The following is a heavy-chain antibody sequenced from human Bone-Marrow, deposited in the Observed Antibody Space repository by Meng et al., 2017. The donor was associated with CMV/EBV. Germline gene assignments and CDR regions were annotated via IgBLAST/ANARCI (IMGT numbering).Heavy chain of an antibody. V-gene: IGHV4-39*07. CDR2: IYYSGNT. CDR3: ARIGYSFAPGWFDP. J-gene: IGHJ5*02. Sequence: SETLSLTCTVSSASLSSSDYYWGWIRQPPGEGLEWIGNIYYSGNTYYSPSLKSRVTMSIDTSKNQFSLKLSSVTAADAAVYYCARIGYSFAPGWFDPCGQGTLVTVSS. CDR1: SASLSSSDYY. D-gene: IGHD5-18*01.